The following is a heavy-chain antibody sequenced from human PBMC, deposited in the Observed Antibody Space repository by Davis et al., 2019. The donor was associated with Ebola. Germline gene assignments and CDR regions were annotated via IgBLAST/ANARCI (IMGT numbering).Heavy chain of an antibody. CDR2: IIPILGIA. J-gene: IGHJ4*02. CDR1: GGTFSSYA. Sequence: AASVKVSCKASGGTFSSYAISWVRQAPGQGLEWMGRIIPILGIANYAQKFQGRVTITADKSTSTAYMELSSLRSEDTAVYYCAREPIFGVVIRIDYWGQGTLVTVSS. CDR3: AREPIFGVVIRIDY. V-gene: IGHV1-69*04. D-gene: IGHD3-3*01.